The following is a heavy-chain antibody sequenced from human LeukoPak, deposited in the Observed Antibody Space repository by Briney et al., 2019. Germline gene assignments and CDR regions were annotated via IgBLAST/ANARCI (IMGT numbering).Heavy chain of an antibody. J-gene: IGHJ4*02. CDR1: GYTFTGYY. Sequence: ASVKVSCKASGYTFTGYYMHWVRQAPGQGLEWMGWINPNSGGTNYAQKFQGRVTMARDTSISTAYMELSRLRSDDTAVYYCXXGGRIKYSGSYGGFDYWGQGTLVTVSS. D-gene: IGHD1-26*01. CDR3: XXGGRIKYSGSYGGFDY. CDR2: INPNSGGT. V-gene: IGHV1-2*02.